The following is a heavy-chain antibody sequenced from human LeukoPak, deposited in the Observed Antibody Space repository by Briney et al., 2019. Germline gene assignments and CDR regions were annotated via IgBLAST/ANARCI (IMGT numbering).Heavy chain of an antibody. CDR3: ARDSSRSTYNWFDP. J-gene: IGHJ5*02. Sequence: PGGSLGLSCAASGFTFSSYSMNWVRQAPGKGLEWVSSISSSSSYIYYADSVKGRFTISRDNAKNSLYLQMNSLRAEDTAVYYCARDSSRSTYNWFDPWGQGTLVTVSS. CDR2: ISSSSSYI. V-gene: IGHV3-21*01. CDR1: GFTFSSYS.